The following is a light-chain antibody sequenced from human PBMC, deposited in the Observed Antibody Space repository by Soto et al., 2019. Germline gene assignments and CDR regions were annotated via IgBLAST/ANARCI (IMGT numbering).Light chain of an antibody. J-gene: IGKJ5*01. Sequence: EIVFTQSPGTLSLSPGERATLSCSASQSVSSSYLAWYQQKPGQAPRLLIYGASTRDTGISARFSGSGSGTEFTLTISSLQSGDFAVYHCQQYNKWPPTTFGQGTRLEIK. CDR3: QQYNKWPPTT. CDR1: QSVSSSY. CDR2: GAS. V-gene: IGKV3-15*01.